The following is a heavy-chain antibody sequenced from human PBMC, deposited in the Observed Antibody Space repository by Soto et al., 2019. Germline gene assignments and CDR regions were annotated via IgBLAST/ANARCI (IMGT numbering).Heavy chain of an antibody. Sequence: QVQLQESGPGLVKPSQTLSLTCTVSGGSISSGDYYWSWIRQPPGKGLEWIGYIYYSGSTYYNPSLTSRFTISVDTSNNQFPLKLSSVTAADTAVYYCAREVGYCSSTSCYVYYYGMDVWGQGTTVTVSS. D-gene: IGHD2-2*01. CDR1: GGSISSGDYY. V-gene: IGHV4-30-4*01. J-gene: IGHJ6*02. CDR3: AREVGYCSSTSCYVYYYGMDV. CDR2: IYYSGST.